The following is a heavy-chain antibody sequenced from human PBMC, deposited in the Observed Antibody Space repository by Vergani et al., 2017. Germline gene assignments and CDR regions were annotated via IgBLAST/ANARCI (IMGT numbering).Heavy chain of an antibody. J-gene: IGHJ6*03. CDR2: ISGSGGST. CDR1: GFTFSSYA. Sequence: EVQLLESGGGLVQPGGSLRLSCAASGFTFSSYAMSWVRQAPGKGLEWVSAISGSGGSTYYADSVKGRFTISRDNSKNTLDLQMNSLRAEDTAVYYCAKDEEGYYYYYMDVGGKGTTVTVAS. CDR3: AKDEEGYYYYYMDV. V-gene: IGHV3-23*01.